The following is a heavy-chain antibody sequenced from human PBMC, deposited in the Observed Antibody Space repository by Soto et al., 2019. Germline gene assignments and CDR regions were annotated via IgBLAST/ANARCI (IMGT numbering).Heavy chain of an antibody. D-gene: IGHD2-8*02. CDR2: ISGSGDNT. CDR1: GLDFSGSE. Sequence: GGSLRLSFTAAGLDFSGSEMKWFRQAPGKGLEWVSDISGSGDNTYYADSVKGRFTISRDNSKSTLYLQMNSLSAEDTAVYYWAKDMVHCTGTRCARYFEKWGRGTLVTVSS. V-gene: IGHV3-23*01. CDR3: AKDMVHCTGTRCARYFEK. J-gene: IGHJ4*02.